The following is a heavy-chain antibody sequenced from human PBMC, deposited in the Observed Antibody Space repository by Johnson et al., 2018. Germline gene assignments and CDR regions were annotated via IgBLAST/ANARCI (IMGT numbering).Heavy chain of an antibody. Sequence: QVQLVQSGAEVKKPGASVKVSCKASGFSLTSSYMHWVRQAPGQGLEWMGIINPSGGGTGHAQKFQGRVTMTRDTPTSTVYMEMSSLRYEDTAVYYCARAPLGYLDVWGQGTTVTVSS. CDR1: GFSLTSSY. V-gene: IGHV1-46*01. J-gene: IGHJ6*02. CDR3: ARAPLGYLDV. CDR2: INPSGGGT. D-gene: IGHD3-16*01.